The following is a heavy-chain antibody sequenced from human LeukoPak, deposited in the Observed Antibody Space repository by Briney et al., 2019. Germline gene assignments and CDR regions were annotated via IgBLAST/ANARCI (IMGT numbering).Heavy chain of an antibody. CDR2: IYYSGST. J-gene: IGHJ4*02. D-gene: IGHD5-18*01. Sequence: SETLSLTCTVSGGSISSYYWSWIRQPPGKGLEWIGYIYYSGSTNYNPSLKSRVTISVDTSKNQFSLKLSSVTAADTAVYYCARVGYPDDWGRGTLVTVSS. CDR1: GGSISSYY. V-gene: IGHV4-59*01. CDR3: ARVGYPDD.